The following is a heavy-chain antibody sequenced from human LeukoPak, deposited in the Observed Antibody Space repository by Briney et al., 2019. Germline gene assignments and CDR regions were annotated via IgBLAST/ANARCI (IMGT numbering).Heavy chain of an antibody. V-gene: IGHV4-59*01. Sequence: SETLSLTCTVSGVSISSYYWSWIRQPPGKGLEWIGYIYYSGSTNYNPSLKSRVTISVDTSKNQFSLKLSSVTAADTAVYYCARGVMLDQNLDYWGQGTLVTVSS. CDR2: IYYSGST. J-gene: IGHJ4*02. CDR1: GVSISSYY. CDR3: ARGVMLDQNLDY. D-gene: IGHD3/OR15-3a*01.